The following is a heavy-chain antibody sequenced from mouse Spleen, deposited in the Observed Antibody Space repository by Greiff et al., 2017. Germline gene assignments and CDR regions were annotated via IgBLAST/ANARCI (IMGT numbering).Heavy chain of an antibody. CDR3: ARPITTATFAY. J-gene: IGHJ3*01. V-gene: IGHV5-9-1*01. Sequence: EVKLMESGGGLVKPGGSLKLSCAASGFTFSSYAMSWVRQTPEKRLEWVATISSGGSYTYYPDSVKGRFTISRDNAKNTLYLQMSSLRSEDTAMYYCARPITTATFAYWGQGTLVTVSA. CDR2: ISSGGSYT. CDR1: GFTFSSYA. D-gene: IGHD1-2*01.